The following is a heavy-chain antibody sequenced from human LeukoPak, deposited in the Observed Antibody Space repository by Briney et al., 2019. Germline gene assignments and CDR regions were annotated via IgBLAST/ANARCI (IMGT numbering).Heavy chain of an antibody. CDR1: GGSISSSSYY. D-gene: IGHD3-22*01. J-gene: IGHJ4*02. CDR3: ARCLTIIDDYYDSSGYYLFDY. V-gene: IGHV4-39*01. CDR2: IYYSGST. Sequence: SETLSLTYTVSGGSISSSSYYWGWIRQPPGKGLEWIGSIYYSGSTYYNPSLKSRVTISVDTSKNQFSLKLSSVTAADTAVYYCARCLTIIDDYYDSSGYYLFDYWGQGTLVTVSS.